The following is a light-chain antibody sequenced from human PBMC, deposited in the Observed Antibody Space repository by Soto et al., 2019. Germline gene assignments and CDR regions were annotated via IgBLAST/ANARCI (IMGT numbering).Light chain of an antibody. Sequence: EIVLMQSPGTLSLSAGERATLSCRASESVTREFLAWYQQKPGQAPRLLIDAASSRATGVPDRFSGSGSGTDFTLTISRLEPEDSAVYFCQPFGTSPWTFGQGTKVEIK. J-gene: IGKJ1*01. CDR2: AAS. CDR1: ESVTREF. V-gene: IGKV3-20*01. CDR3: QPFGTSPWT.